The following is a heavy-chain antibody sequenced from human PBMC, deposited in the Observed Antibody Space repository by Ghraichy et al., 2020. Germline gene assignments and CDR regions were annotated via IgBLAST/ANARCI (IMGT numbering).Heavy chain of an antibody. Sequence: SVKVSCKAPGGTFSRHAITWVRQAPGQGLECMGRIIPILKIANYAQKFQGRVTITADKSTTTAYMELTSLRPEDTAVYYCAKGDRAGSTSYYNYLLDVWGQGTTVIVSS. D-gene: IGHD3-16*01. CDR3: AKGDRAGSTSYYNYLLDV. V-gene: IGHV1-69*04. CDR1: GGTFSRHA. CDR2: IIPILKIA. J-gene: IGHJ6*02.